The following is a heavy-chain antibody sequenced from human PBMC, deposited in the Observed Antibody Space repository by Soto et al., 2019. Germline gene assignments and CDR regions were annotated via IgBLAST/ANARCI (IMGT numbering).Heavy chain of an antibody. V-gene: IGHV4-30-4*01. Sequence: SETLSLTCTVSCGSISSGDYYWSWIRQPPGKGLEWIGYIYYSGSTYYNPSLKSRVTISVDTSKNQFSLKLSSVTAADTAVYYCARERRVTTRGYFDYWGQGTLVTVSS. CDR2: IYYSGST. D-gene: IGHD4-17*01. CDR3: ARERRVTTRGYFDY. CDR1: CGSISSGDYY. J-gene: IGHJ4*02.